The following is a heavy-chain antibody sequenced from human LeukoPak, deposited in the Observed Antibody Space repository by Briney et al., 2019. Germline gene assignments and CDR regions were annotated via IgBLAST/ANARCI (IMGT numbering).Heavy chain of an antibody. CDR2: IYYSGST. V-gene: IGHV4-59*01. J-gene: IGHJ6*02. CDR3: ARAGPYYDFWSGYYYGMDV. CDR1: GGSISNYY. D-gene: IGHD3-3*01. Sequence: SETLSLTCTVSGGSISNYYRNWIRQPPGKGLEWIGYIYYSGSTNYNPSLKSRVTISVDTSKNQFSLKLSSVTAADTAVYYCARAGPYYDFWSGYYYGMDVWGQGTTVTVSS.